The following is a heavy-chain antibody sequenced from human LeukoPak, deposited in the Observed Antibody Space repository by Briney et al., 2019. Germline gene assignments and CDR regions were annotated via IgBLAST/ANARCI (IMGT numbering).Heavy chain of an antibody. D-gene: IGHD6-6*01. CDR1: GGSISSGGYS. CDR2: IYHSGST. V-gene: IGHV4-30-2*01. J-gene: IGHJ3*02. CDR3: ARTSIAARRANAFDI. Sequence: SQTLSLTCAVSGGSISSGGYSWSWIRQPPGKGLEWIGYIYHSGSTYYNPSLKSRVTISVDRSKNQFSLKLSSVTAADTAVYYCARTSIAARRANAFDIWGQGTMVTVSS.